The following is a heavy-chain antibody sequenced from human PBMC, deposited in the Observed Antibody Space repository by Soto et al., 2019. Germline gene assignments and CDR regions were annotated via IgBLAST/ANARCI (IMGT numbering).Heavy chain of an antibody. CDR1: GYTFTGYY. CDR3: ARDDAPYSSSWYQVGYYYYGMDV. J-gene: IGHJ6*02. CDR2: INPNSGGT. V-gene: IGHV1-2*02. D-gene: IGHD6-13*01. Sequence: ASVKVSCKASGYTFTGYYIHWVRQARGQGLEWMGWINPNSGGTNYAQKFQGRVTMTRDTSISTAYMELSRLRSDDTAVYYCARDDAPYSSSWYQVGYYYYGMDVWGQGTTVTVSS.